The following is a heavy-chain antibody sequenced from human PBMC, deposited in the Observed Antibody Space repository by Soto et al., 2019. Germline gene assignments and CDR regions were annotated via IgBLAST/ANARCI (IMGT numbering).Heavy chain of an antibody. J-gene: IGHJ6*02. CDR3: ARAASNYRSGWYAQTGMDV. CDR2: IYYSGST. D-gene: IGHD6-19*01. CDR1: GGSVSSGSYY. Sequence: PSETLSLTCTVSGGSVSSGSYYWSWIRQPPGKGLEWIGYIYYSGSTNYNPSLKSRVTISVDTSKNQFSLKLSSETAADTAVYYCARAASNYRSGWYAQTGMDVWGQGTTVTVSS. V-gene: IGHV4-61*01.